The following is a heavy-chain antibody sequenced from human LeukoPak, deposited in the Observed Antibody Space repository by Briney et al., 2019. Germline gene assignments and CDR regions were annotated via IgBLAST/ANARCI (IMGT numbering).Heavy chain of an antibody. D-gene: IGHD1-1*01. CDR3: ARQEWAGVSRHFDL. J-gene: IGHJ2*01. Sequence: SETLSLTCTVSGGSISGYFWSWIRQPPGKGLEWIAYIYYSGSTNYNPSLKSRVTISVDTAKNQISLKLSSVTAADTAVYYCARQEWAGVSRHFDLWGRGTLVTVSS. CDR1: GGSISGYF. V-gene: IGHV4-59*08. CDR2: IYYSGST.